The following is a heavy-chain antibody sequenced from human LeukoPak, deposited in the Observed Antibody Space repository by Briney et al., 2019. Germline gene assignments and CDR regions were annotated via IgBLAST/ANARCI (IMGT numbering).Heavy chain of an antibody. V-gene: IGHV4-39*01. J-gene: IGHJ3*01. D-gene: IGHD1-26*01. CDR1: GGSISSSNYY. Sequence: SETLSLTCTVSGGSISSSNYYWGWICQPPGKGLEWIGSIYYSGNTYYNPPLKSRVTISVDTSKNQFSLKLTSVTAADTAVYYCAHFKGGSFDFWGQGTMVTVSS. CDR3: AHFKGGSFDF. CDR2: IYYSGNT.